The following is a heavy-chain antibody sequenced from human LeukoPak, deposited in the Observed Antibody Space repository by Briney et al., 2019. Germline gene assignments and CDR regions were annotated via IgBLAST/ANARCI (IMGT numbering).Heavy chain of an antibody. V-gene: IGHV3-21*01. CDR3: ARSRDYDFWSGPPHSFDY. J-gene: IGHJ4*02. CDR2: FSSSSSYI. Sequence: PGGSLRLSCAASGFTFNSYAMSWVRQAPGKGLQWVSSFSSSSSYIYYADSVKGRFTISRDNAKNSLYLQMNSLRAEDTAVYYCARSRDYDFWSGPPHSFDYWGQGTLVTVSS. CDR1: GFTFNSYA. D-gene: IGHD3-3*01.